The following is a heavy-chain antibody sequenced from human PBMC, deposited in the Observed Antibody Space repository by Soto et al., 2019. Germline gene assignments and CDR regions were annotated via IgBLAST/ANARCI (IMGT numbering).Heavy chain of an antibody. CDR1: GDTFNRDV. CDR3: ASLRGVDV. CDR2: IIPLFVTT. V-gene: IGHV1-69*01. Sequence: QVQVVQSGAEVKETGSSVKVSCKASGDTFNRDVVSWVRQAPGQGLEWMGGIIPLFVTTNYAQKLQGRVTITADESTNTVYMELRNLRVDDTAVYYCASLRGVDVWGQGTAVTVSS. J-gene: IGHJ6*02.